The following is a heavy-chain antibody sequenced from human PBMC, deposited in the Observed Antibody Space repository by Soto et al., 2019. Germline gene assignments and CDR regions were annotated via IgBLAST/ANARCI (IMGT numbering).Heavy chain of an antibody. CDR1: GGSISSSNW. CDR2: IYHSGST. CDR3: ARVSGSYYYGMDV. Sequence: QVQLQESGPGLVKPSGTLSLTCAVSGGSISSSNWWSWVRQPPGKGLEWSGEIYHSGSTNYNPSLKSRVTISVAKSKNQFSLKLSSVTAADTAVYYCARVSGSYYYGMDVWGQGTTVTVSS. J-gene: IGHJ6*02. V-gene: IGHV4-4*02. D-gene: IGHD1-26*01.